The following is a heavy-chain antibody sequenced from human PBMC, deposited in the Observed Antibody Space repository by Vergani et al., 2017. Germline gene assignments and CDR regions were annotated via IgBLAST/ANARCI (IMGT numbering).Heavy chain of an antibody. Sequence: VQLVESGGGLVKPGKSLRLSCAASGITFWKFGMHWVRQGPGKGLEWVSGISWNSGAVDYADSVRGRFTISRDNAKNSLFLEMNSLRFEDTAVYFCTKGSVYYHDSAGHGYDPYTGFDLWGQGTLVTVSS. CDR1: GITFWKFG. V-gene: IGHV3-9*01. D-gene: IGHD5-12*01. CDR3: TKGSVYYHDSAGHGYDPYTGFDL. J-gene: IGHJ3*01. CDR2: ISWNSGAV.